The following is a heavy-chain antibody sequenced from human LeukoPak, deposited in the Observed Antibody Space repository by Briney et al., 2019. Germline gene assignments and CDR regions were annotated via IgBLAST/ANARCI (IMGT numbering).Heavy chain of an antibody. V-gene: IGHV3-23*01. J-gene: IGHJ4*02. CDR1: GFTFSNYA. CDR2: VSAGGGGT. D-gene: IGHD2-8*02. CDR3: ATHWDPVLGTPYWDDH. Sequence: GGSLRLSCAASGFTFSNYAMSWVRQAPEKGLEWVSTVSAGGGGTYYADSVKGRFLISRDNSKNTLNLQMNSLRAEDMAVYYCATHWDPVLGTPYWDDHWGQGTLVTVSS.